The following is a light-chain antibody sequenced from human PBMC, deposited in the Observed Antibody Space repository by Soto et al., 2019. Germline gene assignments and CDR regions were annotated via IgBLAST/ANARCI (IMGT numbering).Light chain of an antibody. J-gene: IGKJ3*01. Sequence: EIVLTQSPGTLSLSPGERATLSCRASQSVSSSYLAWYQQKPGQAPRLLIYGASSRATGIPDRFSGSGSGTDFTLTISRLEPADFAVYYCQQYGSSSVTFGPGTKVDIK. CDR2: GAS. V-gene: IGKV3-20*01. CDR1: QSVSSSY. CDR3: QQYGSSSVT.